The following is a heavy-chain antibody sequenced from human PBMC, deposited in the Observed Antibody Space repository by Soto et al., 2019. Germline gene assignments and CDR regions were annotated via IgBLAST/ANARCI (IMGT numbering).Heavy chain of an antibody. J-gene: IGHJ4*02. CDR3: ASGVTMVRGTYFDY. CDR2: IIAIFGTA. CDR1: GGTFSSYA. V-gene: IGHV1-69*13. Sequence: SVKVSCNASGGTFSSYAISWVRQAPGQGLEWMGGIIAIFGTANYAQKFRGRVTITADESTSTAYMELSSLRSEDTAVYYCASGVTMVRGTYFDYWGQGTLVTV. D-gene: IGHD3-10*01.